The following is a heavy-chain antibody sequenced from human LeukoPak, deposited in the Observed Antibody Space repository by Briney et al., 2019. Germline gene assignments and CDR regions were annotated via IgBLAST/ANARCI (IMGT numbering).Heavy chain of an antibody. CDR2: ISPSSGYI. CDR1: GFIFSSYS. J-gene: IGHJ6*02. CDR3: ASRCTRTDCHSRYYGLDV. D-gene: IGHD2-21*02. Sequence: GGSLRLSCAASGFIFSSYSLNWVRQAPGKGLAWVSSISPSSGYIYYADSVKGRFTISRDNAKNSLILQMNNLRAEDTAVYYCASRCTRTDCHSRYYGLDVWGQGTTVTVSS. V-gene: IGHV3-21*01.